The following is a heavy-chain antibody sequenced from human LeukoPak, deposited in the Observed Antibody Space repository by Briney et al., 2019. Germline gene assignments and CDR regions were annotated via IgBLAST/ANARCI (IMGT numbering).Heavy chain of an antibody. J-gene: IGHJ4*02. CDR2: ISYDGSNK. Sequence: PGGSLRLSCAASGFTFSSYAMSWVRQAPGKGLEGGAVISYDGSNKYYADSVKGRFTISRDNSKNTLYVQMNSLRAEDTAVYYCARDGYDYSNWGYFDYWGQGTLVTVSS. CDR3: ARDGYDYSNWGYFDY. D-gene: IGHD4-11*01. V-gene: IGHV3-30*04. CDR1: GFTFSSYA.